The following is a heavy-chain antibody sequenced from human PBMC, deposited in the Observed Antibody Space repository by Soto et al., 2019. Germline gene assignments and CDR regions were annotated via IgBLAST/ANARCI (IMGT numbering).Heavy chain of an antibody. Sequence: EVQLVESGGGLVQPGRSLRLSCEGSGFSFDDYAMHWVRQAPGKGLEWVSGLDWKGGTTGYADSVKGRFKISRDNAKKSLYMPMNSLRAEATALYYCAKCRPSWVGSGLAVWGQGTTVTVSS. D-gene: IGHD3-10*01. J-gene: IGHJ6*02. CDR1: GFSFDDYA. CDR2: LDWKGGTT. CDR3: AKCRPSWVGSGLAV. V-gene: IGHV3-9*01.